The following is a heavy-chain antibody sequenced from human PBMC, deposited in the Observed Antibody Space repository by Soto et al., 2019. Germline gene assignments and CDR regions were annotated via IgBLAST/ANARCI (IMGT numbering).Heavy chain of an antibody. CDR2: ISWNSGSV. D-gene: IGHD2-2*01. Sequence: EVQLVESGGGLVQPGRSLRLSCAASGFTFDDYAMHWVRQAPGKGLEWVSGISWNSGSVGYADSVKGRFTISRDNAKNSLYLQMNSLRAEDTALYYCAKATVPQMSTPRFHYWAQGTLVTVSS. J-gene: IGHJ4*02. CDR3: AKATVPQMSTPRFHY. V-gene: IGHV3-9*01. CDR1: GFTFDDYA.